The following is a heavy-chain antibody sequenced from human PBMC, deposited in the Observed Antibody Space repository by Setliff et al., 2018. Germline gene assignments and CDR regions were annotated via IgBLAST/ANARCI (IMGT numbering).Heavy chain of an antibody. D-gene: IGHD2-2*01. CDR3: SRLVRYCTRTSCQRLSGDDY. CDR1: GYTFSHSG. V-gene: IGHV1-18*01. J-gene: IGHJ4*02. Sequence: ASVKVSCKASGYTFSHSGITWVRQAPGQGLEWMGWISAYTGNTNYAPKFQGRITMTTDTSTTTAYMELKSLRSDDTAIYYCSRLVRYCTRTSCQRLSGDDYWGQGAQVTVSS. CDR2: ISAYTGNT.